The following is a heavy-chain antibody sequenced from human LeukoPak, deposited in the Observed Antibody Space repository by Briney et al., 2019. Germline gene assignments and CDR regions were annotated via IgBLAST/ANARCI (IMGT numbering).Heavy chain of an antibody. CDR3: ARDRVAMVRGVNDLDY. CDR2: ISYDGSNK. V-gene: IGHV3-30*03. D-gene: IGHD3-10*01. CDR1: GFTFSSYG. Sequence: PGRSLRLSCAASGFTFSSYGMHWVRQAPGKGLEWVAVISYDGSNKYYADSVKGRFTISRDNSKNTLYLQMNSLRAEDTAVYYCARDRVAMVRGVNDLDYWGQGTLVTVSS. J-gene: IGHJ4*02.